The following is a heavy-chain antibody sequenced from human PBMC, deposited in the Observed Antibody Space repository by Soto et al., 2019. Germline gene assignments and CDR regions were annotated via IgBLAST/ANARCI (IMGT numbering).Heavy chain of an antibody. CDR1: GYTFASYA. V-gene: IGHV1-3*01. CDR2: INAGNGNT. D-gene: IGHD3-22*01. Sequence: ASVKVSCKASGYTFASYAMHWVRQAPGQRLEWMGWINAGNGNTKYSQKIQGRVTITRDTSASTAYMELSSLRSEDTAVYYCAREVVAVVHYYGMDVWGQGTTVTVSS. CDR3: AREVVAVVHYYGMDV. J-gene: IGHJ6*02.